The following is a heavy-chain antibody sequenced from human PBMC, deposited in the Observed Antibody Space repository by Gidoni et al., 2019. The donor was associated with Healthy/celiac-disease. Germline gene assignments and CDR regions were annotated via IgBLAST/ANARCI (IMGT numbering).Heavy chain of an antibody. Sequence: QVQLVQSGAEVKKPGASVKVSCKVSGYTLTELSMPWVRQASGKGLEWMGCFDPEDGETIYAQKFQGRVPMTEDTSTDTAYMELSSLRSEDTAVYYCAPLEAAAVAYWFDPWGQGTLVTVSS. V-gene: IGHV1-24*01. D-gene: IGHD6-13*01. CDR2: FDPEDGET. CDR1: GYTLTELS. CDR3: APLEAAAVAYWFDP. J-gene: IGHJ5*02.